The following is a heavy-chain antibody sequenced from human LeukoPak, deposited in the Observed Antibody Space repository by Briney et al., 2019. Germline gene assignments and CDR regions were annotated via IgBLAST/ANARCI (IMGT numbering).Heavy chain of an antibody. D-gene: IGHD3-3*01. J-gene: IGHJ6*02. CDR1: GYTFTSYD. CDR3: ARGGNYDSWSGYYYYGMDV. Sequence: ASVKVSCKASGYTFTSYDINWVRQATGQGLEWMGWMNPNSGNTGYAQKFQGRVTMTRNTSISTAYMELSSLRSEDTAVYYCARGGNYDSWSGYYYYGMDVWGQGTTVTVSS. CDR2: MNPNSGNT. V-gene: IGHV1-8*01.